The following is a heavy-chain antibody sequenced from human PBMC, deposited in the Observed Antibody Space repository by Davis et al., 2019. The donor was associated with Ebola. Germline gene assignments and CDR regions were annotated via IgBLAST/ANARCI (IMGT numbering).Heavy chain of an antibody. CDR3: ARAAAADRYYYYYYMDV. CDR1: GFTFSSYG. D-gene: IGHD6-13*01. J-gene: IGHJ6*03. V-gene: IGHV3-30*03. Sequence: GESLKISCAASGFTFSSYGMHWVRQAPGKELEWVAVISYDGSNKYYADSVKGRFTISRDNSKNTLYLQMNSLRAEDTAVYYCARAAAADRYYYYYYMDVWGKGTTVTVSS. CDR2: ISYDGSNK.